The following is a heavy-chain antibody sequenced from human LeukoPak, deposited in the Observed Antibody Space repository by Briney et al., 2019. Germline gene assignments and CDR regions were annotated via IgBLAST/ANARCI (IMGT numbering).Heavy chain of an antibody. CDR1: GFTFSDHY. D-gene: IGHD6-13*01. J-gene: IGHJ4*02. V-gene: IGHV3-11*01. CDR2: ISHNGETK. CDR3: ARERHGYFDY. Sequence: PGGSLRLSSAASGFTFSDHYMIWLRQAPGKGLEAISYISHNGETKYYADSVKGRLSISRDNAKSSLYLQMNSLRVEDTAVYYCARERHGYFDYWGQGTLVTVSS.